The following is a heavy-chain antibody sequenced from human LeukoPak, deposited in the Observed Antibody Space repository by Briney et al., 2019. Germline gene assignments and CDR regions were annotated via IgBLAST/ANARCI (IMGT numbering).Heavy chain of an antibody. CDR3: ARGMVTTGIGDGAYYMDV. CDR2: IYYSGST. J-gene: IGHJ6*03. V-gene: IGHV4-28*01. CDR1: GYSISSSNW. D-gene: IGHD4-17*01. Sequence: SETLSLTCAVSGYSISSSNWWGWIRQPPGKGLEWIGYIYYSGSTYYNPSLRSRVTTSVGTSENQFSLSLSSVTAVDTAVYYCARGMVTTGIGDGAYYMDVWGKGTTVTVSS.